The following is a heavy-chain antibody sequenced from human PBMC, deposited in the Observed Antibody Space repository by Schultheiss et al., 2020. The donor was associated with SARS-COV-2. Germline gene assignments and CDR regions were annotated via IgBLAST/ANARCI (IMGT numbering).Heavy chain of an antibody. J-gene: IGHJ1*01. CDR3: AKDPNNWGNAEYFQH. CDR2: ISGSGGST. D-gene: IGHD7-27*01. CDR1: GFTFEDYA. V-gene: IGHV3-23*01. Sequence: GGSLSLSCAASGFTFEDYAMHWVRQAPGKGLEWVSGISGSGGSTYYADSVKGRFTISRDNSKNTLYLQMNSLRAEDTAVYYCAKDPNNWGNAEYFQHWGQGTLVTVSS.